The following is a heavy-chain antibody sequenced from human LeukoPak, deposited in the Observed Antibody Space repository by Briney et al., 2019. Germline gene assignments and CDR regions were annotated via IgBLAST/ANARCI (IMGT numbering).Heavy chain of an antibody. CDR2: ISSSSSYI. D-gene: IGHD1-26*01. CDR1: GFTFSSYS. V-gene: IGHV3-21*01. Sequence: KPGGSLRLSCAASGFTFSSYSMNWVRQAPGKGLEWVSSISSSSSYIYYADSVKGRFTISRDNSKSTLYLQMDSLRTDDTAMYYCARAPWGVGATPPYWGQGTLVTVSS. CDR3: ARAPWGVGATPPY. J-gene: IGHJ4*02.